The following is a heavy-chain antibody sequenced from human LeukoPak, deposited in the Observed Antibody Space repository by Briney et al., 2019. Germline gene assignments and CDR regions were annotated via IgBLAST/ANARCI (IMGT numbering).Heavy chain of an antibody. CDR3: AISGGYWAWAH. V-gene: IGHV3-23*01. D-gene: IGHD1-26*01. Sequence: GGSLRLSCAASGFTFSSYAMSWVRQAPGKGLEWGSGISGNGGSTYYAASVKGRFTISRDNSKNTLYLQMNSLRAEDPAVYYCAISGGYWAWAHWGQGTLVTVSS. CDR2: ISGNGGST. J-gene: IGHJ4*02. CDR1: GFTFSSYA.